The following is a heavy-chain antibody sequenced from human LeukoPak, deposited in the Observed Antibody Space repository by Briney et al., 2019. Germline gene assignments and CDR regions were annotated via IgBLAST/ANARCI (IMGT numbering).Heavy chain of an antibody. CDR1: GFTVSRNY. J-gene: IGHJ4*02. Sequence: GGSLRLSCAGSGFTVSRNYMRWGGQAPGKGVEWVSVIYSGGSTYYADSVKGRFTISRDNSKNTLYLQMNSLRAEDTAVYYCARSSMGAVAGIWGQGTLVTVSS. CDR3: ARSSMGAVAGI. D-gene: IGHD6-19*01. V-gene: IGHV3-53*01. CDR2: IYSGGST.